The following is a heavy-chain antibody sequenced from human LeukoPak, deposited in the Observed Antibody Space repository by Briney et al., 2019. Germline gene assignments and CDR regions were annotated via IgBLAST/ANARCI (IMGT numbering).Heavy chain of an antibody. D-gene: IGHD2-21*02. Sequence: ASVKVSCKSSGYRFISNYIQWIRHAPGLGPELMGWMHPRNGNTRYAEKFQGRVTMTRDTSINTAYMDLTSLRSDDTAVYYCAREGSYCVGGDCYSFDFWGQGTLITVSS. CDR1: GYRFISNY. CDR2: MHPRNGNT. J-gene: IGHJ4*02. CDR3: AREGSYCVGGDCYSFDF. V-gene: IGHV1-2*02.